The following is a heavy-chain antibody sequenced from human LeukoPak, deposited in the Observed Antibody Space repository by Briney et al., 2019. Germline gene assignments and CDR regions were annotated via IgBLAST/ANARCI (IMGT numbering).Heavy chain of an antibody. CDR2: ISGSGGST. CDR1: GFTFRRYT. V-gene: IGHV3-23*01. J-gene: IGHJ4*02. CDR3: AEGGGATTGSFDY. D-gene: IGHD1-26*01. Sequence: GGSLRLSCTASGFTFRRYTLSWVRQAPGKGLEWVSAISGSGGSTYYADSVKGRFTISRDNSKNTLYLQMNSLRAEDTAVYYCAEGGGATTGSFDYWGQGTLVTVSS.